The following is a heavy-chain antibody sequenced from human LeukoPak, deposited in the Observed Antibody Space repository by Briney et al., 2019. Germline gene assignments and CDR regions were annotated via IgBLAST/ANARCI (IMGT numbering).Heavy chain of an antibody. D-gene: IGHD2-2*01. V-gene: IGHV1-46*01. J-gene: IGHJ5*02. CDR3: ARDRRVVPAAMPTNWFDP. CDR1: GYTFTSYY. CDR2: INPSGGST. Sequence: ASVKVSCKASGYTFTSYYMHWVRQASGQGLEWMGIINPSGGSTSYAQKFQGRVTMTRDTSTSTVYMELSSLRSEDTAVYYCARDRRVVPAAMPTNWFDPWGQGTLVTVSS.